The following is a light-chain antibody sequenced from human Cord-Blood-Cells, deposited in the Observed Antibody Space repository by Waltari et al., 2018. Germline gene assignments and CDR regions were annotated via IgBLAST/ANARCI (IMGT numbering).Light chain of an antibody. V-gene: IGLV2-23*01. CDR2: GGS. Sequence: QSALTQPASASGSPGQSIPIPCTGTSSDAGSYNLVSWYQQHTGKAPKLMIYGGSKRPSGVSNRFSGSKSGNTASLTISGLQAEDEADYYCCSYAGSSTWVFGGGTKLTVL. CDR1: SSDAGSYNL. J-gene: IGLJ3*02. CDR3: CSYAGSSTWV.